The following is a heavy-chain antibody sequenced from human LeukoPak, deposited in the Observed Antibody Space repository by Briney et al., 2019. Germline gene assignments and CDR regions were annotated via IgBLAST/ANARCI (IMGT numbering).Heavy chain of an antibody. CDR2: IRYDGSNK. CDR1: GFTFSSYG. CDR3: AKPSPSGPYYFDY. J-gene: IGHJ4*02. D-gene: IGHD6-25*01. V-gene: IGHV3-30*02. Sequence: GGSLRLSCAASGFTFSSYGMHWVRQAPGKGLEWVAFIRYDGSNKYYADSVKGRFAISRDNSKNTLYLQMNSLRVEDTAVYYCAKPSPSGPYYFDYWGQGTLVSVSS.